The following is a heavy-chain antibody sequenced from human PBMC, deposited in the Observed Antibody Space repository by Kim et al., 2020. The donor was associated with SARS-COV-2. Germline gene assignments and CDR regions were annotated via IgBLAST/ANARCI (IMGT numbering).Heavy chain of an antibody. CDR3: AKHLTGLYFDS. D-gene: IGHD3-9*01. CDR2: IDTSGTDT. CDR1: GFIFSKFA. J-gene: IGHJ4*02. V-gene: IGHV3-23*05. Sequence: GGSLRLSCAASGFIFSKFAMTWVRQAPGKRLEWVSAIDTSGTDTYYTDSVKGRFTISGDNSKNTLHLQMNSLRVDDTAIYFCAKHLTGLYFDSWGQGTL.